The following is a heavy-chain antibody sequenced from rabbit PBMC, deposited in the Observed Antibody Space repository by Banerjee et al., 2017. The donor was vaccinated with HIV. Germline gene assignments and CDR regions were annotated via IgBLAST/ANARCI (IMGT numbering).Heavy chain of an antibody. CDR1: GFDFSSYG. V-gene: IGHV1S47*01. J-gene: IGHJ4*01. CDR3: VRAGYAGYGYATHNL. D-gene: IGHD6-1*01. CDR2: IDPVFGST. Sequence: QEHLEESGGGLVQPGGSLKLSCKASGFDFSSYGVSWVRQAPGKGLEWIGYIDPVFGSTYYASWVNGRFTISSHNAQNTLYLQLNSLTAADTATYFCVRAGYAGYGYATHNLWGPGTLVTVS.